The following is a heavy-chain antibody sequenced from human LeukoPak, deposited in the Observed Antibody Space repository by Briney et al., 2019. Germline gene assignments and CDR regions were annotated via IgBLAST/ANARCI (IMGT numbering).Heavy chain of an antibody. J-gene: IGHJ5*02. CDR2: MKEDGSKK. CDR1: GFTFSSHW. V-gene: IGHV3-7*03. Sequence: PGGSLRLSCAASGFTFSSHWMTWVRQAPGKGLEWVANMKEDGSKKNYVDSVKGRFTISRDNPKNSLYLQMNSLRAEDTAVYYCARVRFVTMVRGVISWFDPWGQGTLVTVSS. CDR3: ARVRFVTMVRGVISWFDP. D-gene: IGHD3-10*01.